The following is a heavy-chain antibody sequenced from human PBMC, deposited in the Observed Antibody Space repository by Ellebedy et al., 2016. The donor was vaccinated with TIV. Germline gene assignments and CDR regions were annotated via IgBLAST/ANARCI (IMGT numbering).Heavy chain of an antibody. CDR3: AKDGYLLGLPGACFEN. D-gene: IGHD5-18*01. V-gene: IGHV3-48*04. Sequence: GESLKISXAASGFTLSNAWMSWVRQAPGKGLEWVSYISGSRSVISYSDSVRGRFTVSRDNAKNSVFLQMNSLRVEDTGIYYCAKDGYLLGLPGACFENWGQGVLVTVSS. CDR1: GFTLSNAW. J-gene: IGHJ4*02. CDR2: ISGSRSVI.